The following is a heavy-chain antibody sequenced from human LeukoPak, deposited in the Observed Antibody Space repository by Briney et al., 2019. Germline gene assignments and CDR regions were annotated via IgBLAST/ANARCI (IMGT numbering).Heavy chain of an antibody. J-gene: IGHJ3*02. CDR1: GGSISSYY. D-gene: IGHD3-22*01. CDR3: AREVYYYDSSGYYYVHAFDI. Sequence: SETLSLTCTVSGGSISSYYWSWIRQPPGKGLEWIGYIYYSGSTNYNPSLKSRVTISVDTSKNQFSLKLSSVTAADTAVYYCAREVYYYDSSGYYYVHAFDIWGQGTMVTVSS. CDR2: IYYSGST. V-gene: IGHV4-59*01.